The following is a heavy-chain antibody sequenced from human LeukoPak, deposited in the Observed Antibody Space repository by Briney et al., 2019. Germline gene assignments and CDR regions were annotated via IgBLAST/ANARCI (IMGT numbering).Heavy chain of an antibody. CDR2: ISSSGSTI. CDR3: ARDGGGGPLSPSVYYFDY. V-gene: IGHV3-11*01. CDR1: GFTFSDYY. Sequence: PGGSLRLSCAASGFTFSDYYMSWIRQAPGKGQEWVSYISSSGSTIYYADSVKGRFTISRDNAKNSLYLQMNSLRAEDTAVYYCARDGGGGPLSPSVYYFDYWGQGTLVTVSS. D-gene: IGHD3-16*01. J-gene: IGHJ4*02.